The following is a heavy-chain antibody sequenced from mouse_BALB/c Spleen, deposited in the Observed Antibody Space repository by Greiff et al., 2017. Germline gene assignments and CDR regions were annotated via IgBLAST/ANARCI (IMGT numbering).Heavy chain of an antibody. J-gene: IGHJ3*01. Sequence: QVQLQQPGAELVKPGASVKLSCKASGYTFTSYWMHWVKQRPGQGLEWIGDINPSNGRTNYNEKFKSKATLTVDKSTSTAYMQLSSLTSEDSAVYYYASLYDYEGGFAYWGQGTLVTVSA. V-gene: IGHV1S81*02. CDR3: ASLYDYEGGFAY. CDR1: GYTFTSYW. CDR2: INPSNGRT. D-gene: IGHD2-4*01.